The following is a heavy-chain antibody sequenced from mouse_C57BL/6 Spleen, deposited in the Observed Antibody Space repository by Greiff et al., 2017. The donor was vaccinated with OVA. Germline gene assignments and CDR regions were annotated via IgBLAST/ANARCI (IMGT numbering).Heavy chain of an antibody. D-gene: IGHD1-2*01. CDR3: ARKGGGYAPFDY. V-gene: IGHV1-26*01. Sequence: VQLQQSGPELVKPGASVKISCKASGYTFTDYYMNWVKQSHGKSLEWIGDINPNNGGTSYNQKFKGKATLTVDKSSSTAYMELRSLTSEDSAVYYCARKGGGYAPFDYWGQGTTLTVSS. CDR2: INPNNGGT. CDR1: GYTFTDYY. J-gene: IGHJ2*01.